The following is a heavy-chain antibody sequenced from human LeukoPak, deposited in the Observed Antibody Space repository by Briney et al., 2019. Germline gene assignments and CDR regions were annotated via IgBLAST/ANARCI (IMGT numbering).Heavy chain of an antibody. Sequence: PSETLPLTCTVSGGSISSYYWSWIRQPPGKGLEWIGYIYYSGSTNYNPSLKSRVTISVDTSKNQFSPKLSSVTAADTAVYYCARELHYYDSSGYPDYWGQGTLVTVSS. D-gene: IGHD3-22*01. V-gene: IGHV4-59*12. CDR2: IYYSGST. CDR3: ARELHYYDSSGYPDY. CDR1: GGSISSYY. J-gene: IGHJ4*02.